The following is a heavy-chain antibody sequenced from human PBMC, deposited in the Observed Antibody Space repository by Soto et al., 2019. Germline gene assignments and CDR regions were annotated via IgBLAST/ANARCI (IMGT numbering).Heavy chain of an antibody. CDR1: GGSISSGGYY. J-gene: IGHJ6*02. D-gene: IGHD3-10*01. V-gene: IGHV4-31*03. Sequence: QVQLQESGPGLVKPSQTLSLTCTVSGGSISSGGYYWSWIRQHPGKGLELIGYIYYSGSTYYHSSLHSRVTMSVDTSKNQFSLKLSSVTAAGAAVYYCARAYGSGYIDVWGQGTTVTVSS. CDR2: IYYSGST. CDR3: ARAYGSGYIDV.